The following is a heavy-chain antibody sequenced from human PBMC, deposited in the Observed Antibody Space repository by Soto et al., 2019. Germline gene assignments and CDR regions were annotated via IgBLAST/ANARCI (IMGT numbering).Heavy chain of an antibody. Sequence: QVQLVESGGGVVQPGRSLRLSCAASGFTFSSYAMHWVRQAPGKGLEWVAVISYDGSNKYYADSVKGRFTISRDNSKNTLYLQMNSLRAEDTAVYYCARAERSFITTGYFDYWRQGTLVTVSS. D-gene: IGHD3-22*01. CDR2: ISYDGSNK. CDR3: ARAERSFITTGYFDY. CDR1: GFTFSSYA. J-gene: IGHJ4*02. V-gene: IGHV3-30-3*01.